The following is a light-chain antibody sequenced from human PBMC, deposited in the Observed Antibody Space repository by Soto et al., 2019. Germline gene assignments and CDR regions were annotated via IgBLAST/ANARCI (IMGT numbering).Light chain of an antibody. CDR2: DDD. CDR1: SSNIGGNS. Sequence: QSVMTQPPSVSAAPGQKVTISCSGSSSNIGGNSVSWYQQLPGTAPKLLIFDDDKRPSGIPDRFSGSKSGTSATLVISGFTTGDEDDYYFGSWARSLRAYVFGSGTKLTVL. V-gene: IGLV1-51*01. CDR3: GSWARSLRAYV. J-gene: IGLJ1*01.